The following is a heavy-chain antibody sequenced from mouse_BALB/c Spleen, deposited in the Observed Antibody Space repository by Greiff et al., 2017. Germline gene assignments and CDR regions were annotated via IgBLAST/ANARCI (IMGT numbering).Heavy chain of an antibody. CDR1: GFNITDYY. J-gene: IGHJ4*01. Sequence: VHVKQSGAELVRSGASVKLSCTASGFNITDYYMHWVKQRPEQGLEWIGWIDPENGDTEYAPKFQGKATMTADTSSNTAYLQLSSLTSEDTAVYYCNAWDYVDAMDYWGQGTSVTVSS. CDR3: NAWDYVDAMDY. V-gene: IGHV14-4*02. D-gene: IGHD1-1*02. CDR2: IDPENGDT.